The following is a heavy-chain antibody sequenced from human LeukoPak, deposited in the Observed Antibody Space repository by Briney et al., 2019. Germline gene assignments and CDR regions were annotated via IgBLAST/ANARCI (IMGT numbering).Heavy chain of an antibody. D-gene: IGHD3-22*01. CDR3: ARAGGYYDSSGYYYDY. V-gene: IGHV3-53*01. J-gene: IGHJ4*02. CDR2: IYSDGST. Sequence: GGSLRLSCAASGFIVSGDFMSWVRQAPGKGLEWVSVIYSDGSTYYADSVKGRFTISRDNSKNTLDLQMTGLRAEDTAVYYCARAGGYYDSSGYYYDYWGQGTLVTVSS. CDR1: GFIVSGDF.